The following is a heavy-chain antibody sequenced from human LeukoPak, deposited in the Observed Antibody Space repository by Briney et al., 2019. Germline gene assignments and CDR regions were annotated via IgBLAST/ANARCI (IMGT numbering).Heavy chain of an antibody. Sequence: ASVKVSCKVSGYTLTELSMHWVRQAPGKGLEWMGGFDPEDGETIYAQKFQGRVTMTEDTSTDTAYMELSSLRSEDTAVYYCATNYYDSSGYYVFDYGGQGTLVTVSS. CDR2: FDPEDGET. CDR1: GYTLTELS. V-gene: IGHV1-24*01. J-gene: IGHJ4*02. CDR3: ATNYYDSSGYYVFDY. D-gene: IGHD3-22*01.